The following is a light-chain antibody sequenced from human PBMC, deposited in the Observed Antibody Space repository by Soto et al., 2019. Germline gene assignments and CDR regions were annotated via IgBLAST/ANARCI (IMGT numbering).Light chain of an antibody. J-gene: IGKJ2*01. CDR1: RSLAYIDGNTY. CDR2: NLS. CDR3: MQGTHWPPYT. Sequence: DVLMTPSPLSLPVTLGQPASISCWSSRSLAYIDGNTYLNWFQQRPGQSPRRLIYNLSNRDSGVPDRFSGSGSGTAFPLKISRVEAEDVAVYYCMQGTHWPPYTFGQGTKLEIK. V-gene: IGKV2-30*01.